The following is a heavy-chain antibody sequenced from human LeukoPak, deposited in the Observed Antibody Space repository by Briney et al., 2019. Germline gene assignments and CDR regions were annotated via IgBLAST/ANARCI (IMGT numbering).Heavy chain of an antibody. V-gene: IGHV4-30-4*01. D-gene: IGHD2-2*01. CDR1: GGSISSGDYY. CDR2: IYYSGST. J-gene: IGHJ6*02. Sequence: TSETLSLTCTVSGGSISSGDYYWSWIRQPPGKGLEWIGYIYYSGSTYNNPSLKSRVTISVDTSKNQFSLKLSSVTAADTAVYYCSAGYQLLFSPYYYYYGMDVWGQGTTVTVSS. CDR3: SAGYQLLFSPYYYYYGMDV.